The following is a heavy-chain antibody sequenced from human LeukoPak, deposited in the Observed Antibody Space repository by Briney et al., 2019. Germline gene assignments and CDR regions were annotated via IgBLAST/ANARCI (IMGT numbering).Heavy chain of an antibody. J-gene: IGHJ4*02. CDR1: GFTFSSYA. V-gene: IGHV3-64*01. Sequence: GGSLRLSCAASGFTFSSYAMHWVRQAPGKGLEYVSAISSNGGSTYYANSVKGRFTISRDNSKNTLYLQMGSLRAEDMAVYYCARRRVHADYWGQGTLVTVSS. CDR3: ARRRVHADY. CDR2: ISSNGGST. D-gene: IGHD6-19*01.